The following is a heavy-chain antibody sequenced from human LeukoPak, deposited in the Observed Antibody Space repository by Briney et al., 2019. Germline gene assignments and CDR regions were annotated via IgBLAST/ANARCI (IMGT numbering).Heavy chain of an antibody. CDR3: ARGASGSSWFGGFDF. V-gene: IGHV3-33*01. D-gene: IGHD6-13*01. J-gene: IGHJ4*02. CDR2: IWYDGSNK. Sequence: PGRSLRLSCAASGFTFSSYGMHWVRQAPGKGLEWVAVIWYDGSNKFYADSVKGRLTISRDNAKNTLYLQMNSLRAEDTAVYYCARGASGSSWFGGFDFWGQGTLVTVSS. CDR1: GFTFSSYG.